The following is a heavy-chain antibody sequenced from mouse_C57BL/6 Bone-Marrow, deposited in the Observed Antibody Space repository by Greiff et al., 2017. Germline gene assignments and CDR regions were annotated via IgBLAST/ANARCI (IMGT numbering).Heavy chain of an antibody. Sequence: EVMLVESGGDLVKPGGSLKLSCAASGFTFSSYGMSWVRQTPDKRLEWVATISSGGSYTSYPDSVKGRFTISRDNAKNTLYMQMSSLKSEDTAMFCCARRGDGDDWYFDVWGTGTTVTVTS. CDR3: ARRGDGDDWYFDV. J-gene: IGHJ1*03. V-gene: IGHV5-6*02. D-gene: IGHD3-3*01. CDR2: ISSGGSYT. CDR1: GFTFSSYG.